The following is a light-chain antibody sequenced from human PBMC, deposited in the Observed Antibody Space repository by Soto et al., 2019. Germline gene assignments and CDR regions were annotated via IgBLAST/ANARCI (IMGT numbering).Light chain of an antibody. CDR3: QQYNSYLT. Sequence: DIQRTQSPSTLSASVGDRVTITCRASQSISSWLAWYQQKPGKAPKLLIYDASSLESGVPSRFSGSGSGTEFTLTISSLQPDDFATYYCQQYNSYLTFGGGTKVDIK. V-gene: IGKV1-5*01. CDR2: DAS. J-gene: IGKJ4*01. CDR1: QSISSW.